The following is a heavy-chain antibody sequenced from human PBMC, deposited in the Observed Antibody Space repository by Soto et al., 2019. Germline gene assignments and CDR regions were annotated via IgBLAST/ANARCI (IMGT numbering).Heavy chain of an antibody. J-gene: IGHJ4*02. D-gene: IGHD3-3*01. CDR3: ARGGVSTRTFDY. Sequence: GESLKICCKGSGYNFAGYWIAWVRQMLGKGRELMGIIYPSDSDTRYRPSFQGQVTISADKSISSAYLPWSSLRASDTAMYYCARGGVSTRTFDYWGQGTPVTVSS. V-gene: IGHV5-51*01. CDR2: IYPSDSDT. CDR1: GYNFAGYW.